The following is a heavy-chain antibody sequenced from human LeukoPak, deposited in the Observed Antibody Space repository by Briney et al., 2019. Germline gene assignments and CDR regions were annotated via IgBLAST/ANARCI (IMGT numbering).Heavy chain of an antibody. J-gene: IGHJ4*02. V-gene: IGHV3-7*01. CDR2: IKQDGSEK. CDR3: ARDVGIAVAGTVDY. D-gene: IGHD6-19*01. CDR1: GFTFSSYW. Sequence: GGSLRLSCAASGFTFSSYWMSWVRQAPGKGLGWVANIKQDGSEKYYVDSVKGRFTISRDNAKNSLYLQMNSLRAEDTAVYYCARDVGIAVAGTVDYWGQGTLVTVSS.